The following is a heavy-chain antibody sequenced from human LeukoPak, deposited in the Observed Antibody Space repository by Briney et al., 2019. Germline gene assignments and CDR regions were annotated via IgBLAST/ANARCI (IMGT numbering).Heavy chain of an antibody. D-gene: IGHD6-13*01. CDR2: INPNSGGT. Sequence: ASVKVSCKASGYTFTGYYIHWVRQAPGQGLEWMGWINPNSGGTNYAQKFQGRVTMTRDTSISTAYMELSRLRSDDTAVYYCARIFTYSSSWYLGYWGQGTLVTVSS. CDR1: GYTFTGYY. V-gene: IGHV1-2*02. CDR3: ARIFTYSSSWYLGY. J-gene: IGHJ4*02.